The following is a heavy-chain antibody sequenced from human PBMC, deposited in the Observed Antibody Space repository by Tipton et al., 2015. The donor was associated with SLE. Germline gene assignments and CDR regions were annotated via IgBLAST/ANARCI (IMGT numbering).Heavy chain of an antibody. V-gene: IGHV3-9*01. Sequence: RSLRLSCAASGFTFDEYAMHWVRQGPGKGLEWVSGISWNSENIGYADSVKGRFTISRDNAKNTLYLQMNSLRAEDTAVYYCARGADQYNAYDGTFDSWGQGTLVTVSS. J-gene: IGHJ4*02. CDR1: GFTFDEYA. CDR2: ISWNSENI. CDR3: ARGADQYNAYDGTFDS. D-gene: IGHD3-22*01.